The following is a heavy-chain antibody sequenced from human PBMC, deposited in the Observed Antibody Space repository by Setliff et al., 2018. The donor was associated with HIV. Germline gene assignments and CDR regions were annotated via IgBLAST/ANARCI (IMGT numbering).Heavy chain of an antibody. D-gene: IGHD5-12*01. CDR1: GGSISSSGSY. J-gene: IGHJ1*01. V-gene: IGHV4-39*07. CDR2: IFYTGNT. Sequence: ETLSLTCTVSGGSISSSGSYWGWIRQSPGKGLEWIGSIFYTGNTYYNPSLKSRVSISVDTSKNQFSLKLTSLTPADTAVYYCARDPGWAKPEYFHHWGQGTLVTVSS. CDR3: ARDPGWAKPEYFHH.